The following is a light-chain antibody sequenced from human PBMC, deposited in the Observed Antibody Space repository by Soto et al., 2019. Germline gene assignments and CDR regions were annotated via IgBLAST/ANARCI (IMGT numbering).Light chain of an antibody. V-gene: IGKV3-20*01. CDR2: GAS. CDR1: QSVSSSY. CDR3: QQYGNSPRK. J-gene: IGKJ1*01. Sequence: EIVLTQSPGTLSLSPGERATLSCRASQSVSSSYLAWYQQKPGQAARLLIYGASSRSTGIPDRFSGSGSVTDFTLTISRLEPEDFAVYYCQQYGNSPRKFGQGTKVEIK.